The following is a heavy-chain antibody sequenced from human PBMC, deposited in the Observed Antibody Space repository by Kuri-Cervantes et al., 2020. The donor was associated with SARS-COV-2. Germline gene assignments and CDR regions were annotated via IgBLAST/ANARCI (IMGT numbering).Heavy chain of an antibody. CDR3: ARGGYSGYEGWFDP. Sequence: SETLSLTCAVYGGSFSGYYWSWIRQPPGKGLEWIGVINHSGSTNYNPSLKSRVTISVDTSKNQFSLKLSSVTAADTAVYYCARGGYSGYEGWFDPWGQGTLVTVSS. V-gene: IGHV4-34*01. D-gene: IGHD5-12*01. J-gene: IGHJ5*02. CDR1: GGSFSGYY. CDR2: INHSGST.